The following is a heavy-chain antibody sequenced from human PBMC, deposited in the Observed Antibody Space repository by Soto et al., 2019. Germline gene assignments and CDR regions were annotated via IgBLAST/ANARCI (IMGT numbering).Heavy chain of an antibody. V-gene: IGHV4-59*01. CDR1: GGSISSYY. J-gene: IGHJ5*02. CDR2: IYYSGST. D-gene: IGHD3-3*01. Sequence: SETLSLTCTVSGGSISSYYWSWIRQPPGKGLEWIGYIYYSGSTNYNPSLKSRVTISVDTSKNQFSLKLSSVTAADTAVYYCARDKTYGYYDFWSGYSWFDPWGQGTLVTVS. CDR3: ARDKTYGYYDFWSGYSWFDP.